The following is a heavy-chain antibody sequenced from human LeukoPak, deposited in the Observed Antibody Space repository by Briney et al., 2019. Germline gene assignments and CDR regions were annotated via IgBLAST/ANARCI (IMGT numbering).Heavy chain of an antibody. CDR3: ARARGAVAIDY. J-gene: IGHJ4*02. CDR2: IYYSGST. D-gene: IGHD6-19*01. V-gene: IGHV4-59*12. Sequence: PSETLSLTCTVSGGSISSYYWSWIRQPPGKGLEWIGYIYYSGSTNYNPSLKSRVTVSADTSKNQFSLKVSSVTAADTAVYYCARARGAVAIDYWGQGTLVTVSS. CDR1: GGSISSYY.